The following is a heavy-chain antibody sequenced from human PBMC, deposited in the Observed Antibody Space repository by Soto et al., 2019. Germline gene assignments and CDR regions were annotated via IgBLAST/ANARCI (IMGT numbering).Heavy chain of an antibody. CDR3: ARERGDNWNYIHYYGMDV. J-gene: IGHJ6*02. D-gene: IGHD1-7*01. CDR2: IKQDGSEK. V-gene: IGHV3-7*01. Sequence: GGSLRLSCAASGFTFSSYWMSWVRQAPGKGLEWVANIKQDGSEKYYVDSVKGRFTISGDNAKNSLYLQMNSLRAEDTAVYYCARERGDNWNYIHYYGMDVWGQVTTVTVSS. CDR1: GFTFSSYW.